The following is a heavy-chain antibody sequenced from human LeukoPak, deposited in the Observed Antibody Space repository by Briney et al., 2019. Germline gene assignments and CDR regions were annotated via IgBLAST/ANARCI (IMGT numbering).Heavy chain of an antibody. J-gene: IGHJ5*02. CDR1: GFTFDDYA. CDR3: AKDSGAVAHSWFDP. Sequence: PGRSLRLSCAASGFTFDDYAMHWVRQAPGKGLEWVSGISWNSGSIGYADSVKGRFTISRDNAKNSLYLQMNSLRAEDTALYYCAKDSGAVAHSWFDPWGQGTLVTVSS. CDR2: ISWNSGSI. D-gene: IGHD6-19*01. V-gene: IGHV3-9*01.